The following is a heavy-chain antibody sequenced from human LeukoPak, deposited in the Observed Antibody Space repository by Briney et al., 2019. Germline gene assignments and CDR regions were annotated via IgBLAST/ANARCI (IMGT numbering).Heavy chain of an antibody. D-gene: IGHD4-17*01. Sequence: ASVKVSCKASGGTFSSYATSWVRQAPGQGLEWMGGIIPIFGTANYAQKFQGRVTITTNESTSTAYMELSSLRSEDTAVYYCARDPVYGDYGVEYFQHWGQGTLVTVSP. CDR3: ARDPVYGDYGVEYFQH. CDR1: GGTFSSYA. J-gene: IGHJ1*01. CDR2: IIPIFGTA. V-gene: IGHV1-69*05.